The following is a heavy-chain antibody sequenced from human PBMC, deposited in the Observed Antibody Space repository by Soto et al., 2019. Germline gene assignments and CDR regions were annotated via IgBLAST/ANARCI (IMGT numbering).Heavy chain of an antibody. CDR3: ARRRRRGIVGATGRAFDY. J-gene: IGHJ4*01. Sequence: QVQLQQWGAGLLKPSETLSLTCAVYGGSFSGYYWSWIRQPPGKGREWIGEINHSGSTNYNPSLKSRVTISVDTSKNQFSLKLSSVTAADTAVYYCARRRRRGIVGATGRAFDYWGQGTLVTVSS. CDR1: GGSFSGYY. V-gene: IGHV4-34*01. CDR2: INHSGST. D-gene: IGHD1-26*01.